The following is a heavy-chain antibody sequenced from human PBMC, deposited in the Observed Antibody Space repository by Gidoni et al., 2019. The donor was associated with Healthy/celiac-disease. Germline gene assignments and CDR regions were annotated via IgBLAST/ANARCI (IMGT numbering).Heavy chain of an antibody. V-gene: IGHV1-69*09. Sequence: QVQLVQSGAEVKKPGSSVKVSCKASGGTFSSYAISWVRQAPGQGLEWMGRIIPILGIANYAQKFQGRVTITADKSTSTAYMELSSLRSEDTAVYYCARDSSVGFRCSGGSCYHPHFDYWGQGTLVTVSS. J-gene: IGHJ4*02. CDR2: IIPILGIA. CDR1: GGTFSSYA. D-gene: IGHD2-15*01. CDR3: ARDSSVGFRCSGGSCYHPHFDY.